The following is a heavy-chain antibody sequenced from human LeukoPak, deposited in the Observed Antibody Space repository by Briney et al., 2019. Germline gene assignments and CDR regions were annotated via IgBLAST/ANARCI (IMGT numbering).Heavy chain of an antibody. CDR2: IKTKTNGRTA. CDR1: GFTFSNAW. J-gene: IGHJ3*02. CDR3: ATEGFTYGYHGIDI. D-gene: IGHD5-18*01. V-gene: IGHV3-15*01. Sequence: PGGSLRLSCAASGFTFSNAWMSWVRRAPGKGLEWVGRIKTKTNGRTADYSPPVKGRFTISRDDSKNTMYLQMNSLKTDDTAVYYCATEGFTYGYHGIDIWGQGTIVTVSS.